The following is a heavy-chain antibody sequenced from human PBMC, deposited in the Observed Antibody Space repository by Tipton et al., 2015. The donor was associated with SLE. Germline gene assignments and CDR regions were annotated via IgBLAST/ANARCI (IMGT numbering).Heavy chain of an antibody. CDR1: GVSVSDNY. D-gene: IGHD6-13*01. CDR3: AKDRVASIGTIDY. Sequence: VQLVQSGGGLVQPGGSLRLSCTVSGVSVSDNYIYWVRQAPGKGLEWVSVIYAGGNTLYADSVTGRFTISRDNSKNTVYLQMNSLRPEDTALYYCAKDRVASIGTIDYWGQGAQVTVSS. CDR2: IYAGGNT. J-gene: IGHJ4*02. V-gene: IGHV3-53*04.